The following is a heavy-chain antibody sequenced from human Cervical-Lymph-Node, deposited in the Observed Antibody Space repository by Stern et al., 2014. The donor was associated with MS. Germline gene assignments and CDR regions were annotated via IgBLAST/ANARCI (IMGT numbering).Heavy chain of an antibody. Sequence: QVTLKESGPVLVKPTETLTLTCTVSGFSLSNTKMGVAWIRQPPGKALEWLAHIFSNDEKFYSTSLKSRLTISKDTSKSQVVLTLTNLDPVDTATYFCARMDSGTYFALDYWGQGTLVTVSS. V-gene: IGHV2-26*01. J-gene: IGHJ4*02. CDR2: IFSNDEK. D-gene: IGHD1-26*01. CDR3: ARMDSGTYFALDY. CDR1: GFSLSNTKMG.